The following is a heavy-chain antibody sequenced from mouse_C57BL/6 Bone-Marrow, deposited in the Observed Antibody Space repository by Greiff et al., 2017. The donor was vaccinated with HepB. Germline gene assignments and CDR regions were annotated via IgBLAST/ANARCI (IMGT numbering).Heavy chain of an antibody. CDR1: GYTFTSYW. CDR3: ARGGEEVY. J-gene: IGHJ3*01. CDR2: IDPSDSYT. V-gene: IGHV1-69*01. Sequence: VQLQQPGAELVMPGASVKLSCKASGYTFTSYWMHWVKQRPGQGLEWIGEIDPSDSYTNYNQKFKGKSTLTVDKSSSTAYMQLSSLTSEESAVYDCARGGEEVYWGHETLVTVSA.